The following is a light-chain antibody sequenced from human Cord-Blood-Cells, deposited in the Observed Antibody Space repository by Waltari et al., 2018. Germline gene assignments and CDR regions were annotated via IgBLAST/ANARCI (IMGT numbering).Light chain of an antibody. CDR2: ERS. CDR3: CSYAGSSTDV. CDR1: SSDVGSYNL. Sequence: QSALTQPASVSGSPGQSLTIPCTGTSSDVGSYNLVSWYQQHPGKAPKRMLYERSKRRQGVSNRFSGSKSRNTASLTISGRQAEGEADYYCCSYAGSSTDVFETGTKVTVL. J-gene: IGLJ1*01. V-gene: IGLV2-23*01.